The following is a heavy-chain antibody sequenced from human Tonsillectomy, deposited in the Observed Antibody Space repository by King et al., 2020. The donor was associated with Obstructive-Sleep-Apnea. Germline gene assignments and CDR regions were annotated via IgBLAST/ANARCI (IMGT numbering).Heavy chain of an antibody. CDR3: ARVDYDSSGYAFDC. J-gene: IGHJ4*02. D-gene: IGHD3-22*01. CDR1: GYRFTNYW. V-gene: IGHV5-51*01. Sequence: QLVQSGAEVKKPGDSLKISCQVSGYRFTNYWIGWVRQMPGKGLEWVGIIYPGNSDTIYGPSFQGQVTISADNSISTAYLQWDSLKASDTAMYYCARVDYDSSGYAFDCWGQGALVTVSS. CDR2: IYPGNSDT.